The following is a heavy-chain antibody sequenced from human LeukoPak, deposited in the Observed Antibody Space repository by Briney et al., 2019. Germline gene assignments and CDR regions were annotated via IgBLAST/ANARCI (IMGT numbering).Heavy chain of an antibody. CDR2: SYSEEWVPISSGGGSS. V-gene: IGHV3-NL1*01. J-gene: IGHJ4*02. CDR1: GFTFSTYS. Sequence: PGGSLRLSCAASGFTFSTYSMNWVRQAPGKGLEWVAISYSEEWVPISSGGGSSQYAESVKGRFTISRDNSRSTLSLQMNSLRAEDTALYYCARVWELSFDHWGQGTLVTVSS. D-gene: IGHD1-26*01. CDR3: ARVWELSFDH.